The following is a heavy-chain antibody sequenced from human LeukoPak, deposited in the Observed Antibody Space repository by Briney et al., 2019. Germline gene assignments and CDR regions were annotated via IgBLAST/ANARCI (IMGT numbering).Heavy chain of an antibody. CDR3: ARDRYYYDGLDY. CDR2: IIPIFGTA. V-gene: IGHV1-69*13. Sequence: SVKVSCKASGYTFTSYGISWVRQAPGQGLEWMGGIIPIFGTANYAQKFQGRVTITADESTSTAYMELSSLRSEDTAVYYCARDRYYYDGLDYWGQGTLVTVSS. J-gene: IGHJ4*02. D-gene: IGHD3-22*01. CDR1: GYTFTSYG.